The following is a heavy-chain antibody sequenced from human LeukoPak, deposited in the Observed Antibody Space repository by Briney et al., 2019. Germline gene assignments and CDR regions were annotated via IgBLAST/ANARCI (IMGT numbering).Heavy chain of an antibody. J-gene: IGHJ5*02. CDR3: ARISSGYRNNWFDP. D-gene: IGHD3-22*01. CDR2: IYYSGST. V-gene: IGHV4-39*07. Sequence: SETLSLTCTVSGGSISSSSYYWGWIRQPPGKGLEWIVSIYYSGSTYYNPSLKSRVTISVDTSKNQFSLKLSSVTAADTAVYYCARISSGYRNNWFDPWGQGTLVTVSS. CDR1: GGSISSSSYY.